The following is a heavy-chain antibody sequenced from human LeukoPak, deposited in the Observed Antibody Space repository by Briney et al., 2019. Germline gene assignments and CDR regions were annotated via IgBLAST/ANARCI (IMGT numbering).Heavy chain of an antibody. V-gene: IGHV4-34*01. CDR2: INHSGSTT. CDR3: ASLTTADAFDI. J-gene: IGHJ3*02. Sequence: SETLSLTCAVYGGSFSDYYWSWIRQPPGKGLEWIGEINHSGSTTNYNPSLKSRVTISVDTSKNQFSLKVSSVTAADTAVYYCASLTTADAFDIWGQGTMVTVSS. CDR1: GGSFSDYY. D-gene: IGHD3-22*01.